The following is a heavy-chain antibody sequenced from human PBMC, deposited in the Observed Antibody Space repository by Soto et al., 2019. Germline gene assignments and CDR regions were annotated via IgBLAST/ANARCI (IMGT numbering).Heavy chain of an antibody. V-gene: IGHV4-30-2*01. Sequence: SETLSRTCAVSGGSISSGGYCWSWIRQPPGKGLEWIGYIYHSGSTYYNPSLKSRVTISVDRSKNQFSLKLSSVTAADTAVYYCASHEDWFDPWGQGTLVTVSS. CDR1: GGSISSGGYC. CDR3: ASHEDWFDP. J-gene: IGHJ5*02. CDR2: IYHSGST.